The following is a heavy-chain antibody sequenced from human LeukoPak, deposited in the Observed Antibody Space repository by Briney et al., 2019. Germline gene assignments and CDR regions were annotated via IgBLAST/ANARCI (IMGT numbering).Heavy chain of an antibody. D-gene: IGHD2-2*01. J-gene: IGHJ4*02. V-gene: IGHV4-34*01. Sequence: SETLSLTCAVYGGSFSGYYWSWIRQPPGKGLEWIGEINHSGSTNYNPSLKSRVTISVDTSKNKFSLKLSSVTATDTAVYYCARGPRRGYAYYFDYWGQGTLVTVSS. CDR1: GGSFSGYY. CDR2: INHSGST. CDR3: ARGPRRGYAYYFDY.